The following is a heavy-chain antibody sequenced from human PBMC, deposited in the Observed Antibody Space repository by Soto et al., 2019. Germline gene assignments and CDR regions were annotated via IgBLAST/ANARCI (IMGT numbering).Heavy chain of an antibody. CDR3: ARDYYDSSGYYSGYNWFDP. CDR2: IIPIFGTA. D-gene: IGHD3-22*01. CDR1: GGTFSSYA. Sequence: ASVKVSCKASGGTFSSYAISWVRQAPGQGLEWMGGIIPIFGTANYAQKFQGRVTITADKSTSTAYMELSSLRSEDTAVYYCARDYYDSSGYYSGYNWFDPWGQGTLVTVSS. J-gene: IGHJ5*02. V-gene: IGHV1-69*06.